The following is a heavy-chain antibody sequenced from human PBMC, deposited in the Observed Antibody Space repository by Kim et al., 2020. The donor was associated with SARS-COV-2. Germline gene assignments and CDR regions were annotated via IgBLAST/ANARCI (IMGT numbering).Heavy chain of an antibody. CDR2: IYYSGST. CDR3: ARHDGSLIGGFDY. D-gene: IGHD1-26*01. Sequence: SETLSLTCTVSGGSISSYYWSWIRQPPGKGLEWIGYIYYSGSTNYNPSLKSRVTISVDTSKNQFSLKLSSVTAADTAVYYCARHDGSLIGGFDYWGQGTLVTVSS. CDR1: GGSISSYY. V-gene: IGHV4-59*08. J-gene: IGHJ4*02.